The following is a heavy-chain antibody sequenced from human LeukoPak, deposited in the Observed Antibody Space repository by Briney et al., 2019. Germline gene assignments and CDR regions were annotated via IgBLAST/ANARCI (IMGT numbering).Heavy chain of an antibody. CDR3: ARGEMITFGGVIVISTFDI. CDR2: INPDSGGT. V-gene: IGHV1-2*02. Sequence: ASVKVSCKTSGYTFTGYYIQWVRQAPGQGLEWMGYINPDSGGTNYAQEFQGRVTMTRDTSISTAYMELNGLRSDDTAVYYCARGEMITFGGVIVISTFDIWGQGTMVTVS. J-gene: IGHJ3*02. D-gene: IGHD3-16*02. CDR1: GYTFTGYY.